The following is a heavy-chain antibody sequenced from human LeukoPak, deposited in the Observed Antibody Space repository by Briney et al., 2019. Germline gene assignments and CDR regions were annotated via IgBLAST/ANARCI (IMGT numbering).Heavy chain of an antibody. CDR2: IRHDGSDK. D-gene: IGHD2-15*01. J-gene: IGHJ4*02. V-gene: IGHV3-30*02. CDR1: GFTFSSYA. CDR3: AKERSASGGSCFLCFDD. Sequence: GGSLRLSCAASGFTFSSYAMSWVRQAPGKGLEWVAFIRHDGSDKYYADSVRGRFTISRDNSKNTVYLQMNSLRTEDTSVYYCAKERSASGGSCFLCFDDWGQGTLVTVSS.